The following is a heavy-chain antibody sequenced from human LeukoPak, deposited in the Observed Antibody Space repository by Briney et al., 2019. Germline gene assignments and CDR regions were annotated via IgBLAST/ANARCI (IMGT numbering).Heavy chain of an antibody. Sequence: PSETLSHTCAVSGGSISSGGYSWSWIRQPPGKGLEWIGYIYHSGSTYYNPSLKSRVTISVDRSKNQFSLKLSSVTAADTAVYYCASSSWYDAFDIWGQGTMVTVSS. V-gene: IGHV4-30-2*01. CDR1: GGSISSGGYS. CDR3: ASSSWYDAFDI. J-gene: IGHJ3*02. CDR2: IYHSGST. D-gene: IGHD6-13*01.